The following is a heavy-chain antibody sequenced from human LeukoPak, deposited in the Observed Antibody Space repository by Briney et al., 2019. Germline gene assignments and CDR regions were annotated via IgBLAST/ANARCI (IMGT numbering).Heavy chain of an antibody. CDR3: ARVLVAGTGWFDY. D-gene: IGHD1-7*01. CDR1: GFTFSSNW. J-gene: IGHJ4*02. V-gene: IGHV3-74*01. CDR2: INSDGSST. Sequence: GGSLRLSCAASGFTFSSNWVHWVRQGPGKGLVWVSRINSDGSSTRYADSVKGRFTISRDNAKNTLYLQMNSLRAEDTAVYYCARVLVAGTGWFDYWGQGTLVSVSS.